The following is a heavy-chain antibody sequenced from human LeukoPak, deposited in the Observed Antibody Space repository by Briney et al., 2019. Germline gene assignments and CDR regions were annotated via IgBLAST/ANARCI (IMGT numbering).Heavy chain of an antibody. CDR1: GGSISSYY. CDR3: ARGERGYSYSFDY. D-gene: IGHD5-18*01. V-gene: IGHV4-59*01. CDR2: IYYSGST. J-gene: IGHJ4*02. Sequence: PSETLSLTCTVSGGSISSYYWSWIRQPPGKGLEWIGYIYYSGSTNYNPSLKSRVTISVDTSKNQFSLKLSSVTAADTAVYYCARGERGYSYSFDYWSQGTLVTVSS.